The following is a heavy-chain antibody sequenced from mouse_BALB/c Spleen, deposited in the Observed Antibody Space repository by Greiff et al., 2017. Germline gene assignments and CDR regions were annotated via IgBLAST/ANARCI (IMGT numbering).Heavy chain of an antibody. V-gene: IGHV5-17*02. CDR3: ARWGYYGSKDY. D-gene: IGHD1-1*01. Sequence: EVKLVESGGGLVQPGGSRKLSCAASGFTFSSFGMHWVRQAPEKGLEWVAYISSGSSTIYYADTVKGRFTISRDNPKNTLFLQMTSLRSEDTAMYYCARWGYYGSKDYWGQGTTLTVSS. CDR1: GFTFSSFG. J-gene: IGHJ2*01. CDR2: ISSGSSTI.